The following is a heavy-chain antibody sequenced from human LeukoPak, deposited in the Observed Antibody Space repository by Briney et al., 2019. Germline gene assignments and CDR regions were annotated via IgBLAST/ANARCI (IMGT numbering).Heavy chain of an antibody. CDR2: MSRSGDII. CDR3: PRGGGRKFFGGGAYYYYMDV. D-gene: IGHD3-16*01. Sequence: PGGSLRLSCAASGFTFSRSSMNWVRQVPGKGLESVSYMSRSGDIIYYADSVKGRFTISRDNAKNSLYLQMNSLRAEDTAVYYCPRGGGRKFFGGGAYYYYMDVWGKGPTVAVSS. V-gene: IGHV3-48*01. CDR1: GFTFSRSS. J-gene: IGHJ6*03.